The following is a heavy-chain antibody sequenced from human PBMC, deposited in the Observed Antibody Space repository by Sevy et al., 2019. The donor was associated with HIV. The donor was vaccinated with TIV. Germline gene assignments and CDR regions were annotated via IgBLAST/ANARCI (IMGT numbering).Heavy chain of an antibody. CDR3: AKTLLRFLEWGAFDY. CDR2: ISGSGGST. CDR1: GFTFSSYA. Sequence: GGSLRLSCAASGFTFSSYAMSWVRQAPGKGLEWVSAISGSGGSTYYADSVKGRFTISRDNPKNTLYLQMNSLRAEDTAVYYCAKTLLRFLEWGAFDYWGQGTLVTVSS. V-gene: IGHV3-23*01. D-gene: IGHD3-3*01. J-gene: IGHJ4*02.